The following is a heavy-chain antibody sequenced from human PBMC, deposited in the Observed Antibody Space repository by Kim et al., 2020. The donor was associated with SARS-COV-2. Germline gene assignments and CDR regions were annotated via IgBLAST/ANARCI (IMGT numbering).Heavy chain of an antibody. CDR1: GFTFSSYG. J-gene: IGHJ4*02. CDR3: ASDLAAAGTGDDY. V-gene: IGHV3-33*01. Sequence: GGSLRLSCAASGFTFSSYGMHWVRQAPGKGLEWVAGRWYDGSNKNSADAVKGRFTISRDNSKNTLYLQMNSLRAEDTAVDYCASDLAAAGTGDDYWGQGT. D-gene: IGHD6-13*01. CDR2: RWYDGSNK.